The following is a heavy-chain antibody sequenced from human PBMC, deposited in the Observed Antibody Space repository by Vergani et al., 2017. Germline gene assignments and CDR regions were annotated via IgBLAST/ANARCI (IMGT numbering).Heavy chain of an antibody. CDR1: GFTFSSYA. CDR3: AKPTAGCSGGSCPSDY. V-gene: IGHV3-23*01. CDR2: ISGSGGST. Sequence: EVQLLESGGGLVQPGGSLRLSCAASGFTFSSYAMSWVRQAPGKGLEWVSAISGSGGSTYYADSVKGRFTISRDNSKNTLYLQMNSLKAEDRAVYYCAKPTAGCSGGSCPSDYWGQGTLVTVSS. D-gene: IGHD2-15*01. J-gene: IGHJ4*02.